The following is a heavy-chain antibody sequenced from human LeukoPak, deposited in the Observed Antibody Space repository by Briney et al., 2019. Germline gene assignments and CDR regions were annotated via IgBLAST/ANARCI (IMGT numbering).Heavy chain of an antibody. CDR3: ARADSGYDLNYYYYGMDV. D-gene: IGHD5-12*01. CDR2: MNPNSGNT. Sequence: ASVKVSCKASGYTFTSYDINWVRQATGQGLEWMGWMNPNSGNTGYAQKFQGRVTMTRNTSISTAYMELSSLRSEDTAVYYCARADSGYDLNYYYYGMDVWGQGTTVTVSS. J-gene: IGHJ6*02. CDR1: GYTFTSYD. V-gene: IGHV1-8*01.